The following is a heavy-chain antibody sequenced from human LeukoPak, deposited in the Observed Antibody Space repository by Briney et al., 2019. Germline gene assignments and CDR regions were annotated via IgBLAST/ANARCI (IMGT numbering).Heavy chain of an antibody. CDR1: GFTFSAYW. Sequence: GGSLRLSCAASGFTFSAYWMHWVRQAPGKGLVWVSRINEDGSTTNYADSVKGRSTIFRDNAKNTLYLQMNSLRAGDTAVYYCVRDLGGRSGHWGQGTLVTVSS. CDR2: INEDGSTT. V-gene: IGHV3-74*01. CDR3: VRDLGGRSGH. J-gene: IGHJ4*02. D-gene: IGHD1-26*01.